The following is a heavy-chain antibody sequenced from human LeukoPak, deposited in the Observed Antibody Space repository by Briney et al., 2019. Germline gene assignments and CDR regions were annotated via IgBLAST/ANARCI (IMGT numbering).Heavy chain of an antibody. J-gene: IGHJ6*02. CDR2: IKEDGSEK. V-gene: IGHV3-7*05. D-gene: IGHD2-15*01. Sequence: GGSLRLSCAASGFIFSSYWMSWVRQAPGKGLEWVANIKEDGSEKKCVDSVKGRLTISRDNAKNSLYLQMNSLRAEDTAVYYCARVQVSGIRPYGVDVWGQGTTVTVAS. CDR3: ARVQVSGIRPYGVDV. CDR1: GFIFSSYW.